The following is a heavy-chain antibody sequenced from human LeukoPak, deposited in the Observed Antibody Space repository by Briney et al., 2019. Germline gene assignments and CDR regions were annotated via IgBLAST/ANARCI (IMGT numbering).Heavy chain of an antibody. J-gene: IGHJ4*02. CDR2: IYTNGGA. V-gene: IGHV4-61*02. CDR1: GGSVTSGNYY. Sequence: SQTLSLTCTVSGGSVTSGNYYWNWIRQTAGKGLEWIGRIYTNGGASYNPSLKSRVTISIDASKNQFSLKLSSVTAADTAVYHCAREPPGYWGQGILVTVSS. CDR3: AREPPGY.